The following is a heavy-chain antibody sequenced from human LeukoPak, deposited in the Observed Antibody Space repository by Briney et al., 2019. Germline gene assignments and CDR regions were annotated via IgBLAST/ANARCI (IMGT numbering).Heavy chain of an antibody. Sequence: GGSLRLSCAASGFTVSSDYMNWVRQAPGKGLEWVSVIYSGGKTHYADSVKGRFTISRDNSKNTLYLQMNTLRAEDTAVYYCAKGQRQWLSPFDYWGQGTLVTVSS. J-gene: IGHJ4*02. CDR2: IYSGGKT. CDR3: AKGQRQWLSPFDY. V-gene: IGHV3-53*01. D-gene: IGHD6-19*01. CDR1: GFTVSSDY.